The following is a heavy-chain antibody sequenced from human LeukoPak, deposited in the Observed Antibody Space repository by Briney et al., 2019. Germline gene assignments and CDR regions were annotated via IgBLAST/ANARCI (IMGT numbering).Heavy chain of an antibody. CDR2: IDQDGSEK. Sequence: PGGSLRLSCAASGFTFSSYWMSWVRQAPGKGLEWVANIDQDGSEKYYVDSVKGRFTISRDNAKNSQSLQMNSLSPEDTAVYYCARRYEAKRYHSGNCYWGQGTLVTVSS. J-gene: IGHJ4*02. CDR1: GFTFSSYW. CDR3: ARRYEAKRYHSGNCY. V-gene: IGHV3-7*02. D-gene: IGHD5-12*01.